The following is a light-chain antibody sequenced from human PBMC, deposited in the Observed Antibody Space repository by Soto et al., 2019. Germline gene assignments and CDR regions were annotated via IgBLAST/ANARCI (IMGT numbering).Light chain of an antibody. Sequence: AIQLTQSPSSLSASVGDRVTITCRASQGISSALAWYQQKPGKAPKLLIYDASILESGVPSRFSGSGSGTEFTLTISSLQPEDFATDYCQQFNSYPYTFGQGTKLEIK. CDR2: DAS. J-gene: IGKJ2*01. CDR1: QGISSA. CDR3: QQFNSYPYT. V-gene: IGKV1-13*02.